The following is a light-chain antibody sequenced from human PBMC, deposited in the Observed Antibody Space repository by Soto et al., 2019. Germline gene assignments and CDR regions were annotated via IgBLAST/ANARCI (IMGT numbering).Light chain of an antibody. Sequence: QSVLTQPASMSGSPGQSITISCTGTSGDVGGYNYVSWYQQHPGKAPRLMIYEVSNRPSGVSNRFSGSKSGNTASLTISGLQAEDEADYYCSSYTSSSTYVFGTGTKLTVL. CDR3: SSYTSSSTYV. CDR1: SGDVGGYNY. CDR2: EVS. J-gene: IGLJ1*01. V-gene: IGLV2-14*01.